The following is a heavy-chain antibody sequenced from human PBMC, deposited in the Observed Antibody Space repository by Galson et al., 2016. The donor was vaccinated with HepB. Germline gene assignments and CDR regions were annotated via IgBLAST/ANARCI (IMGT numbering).Heavy chain of an antibody. D-gene: IGHD6-13*01. CDR3: VREAPIAAPAAYDF. V-gene: IGHV3-48*03. J-gene: IGHJ4*02. CDR2: ISSSGTTI. Sequence: SLRLSCAASGFTFSRYEMNWVRQAPGKGLEWVSYISSSGTTIYYADSVKGRFTISRDNAKNSLYLQMNSLRAEDTAVYYRVREAPIAAPAAYDFWGQGTLVIVSS. CDR1: GFTFSRYE.